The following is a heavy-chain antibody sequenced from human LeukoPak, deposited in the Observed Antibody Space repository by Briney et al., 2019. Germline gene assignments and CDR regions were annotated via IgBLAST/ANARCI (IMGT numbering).Heavy chain of an antibody. CDR3: AKDLGGYYLMPGVELDN. Sequence: PSETLSLTCAVYGGSFSGYYWSWIRQAPGKGLEWVANIKQDGSEMYYVDSVKGRFTISRDNTKNSLFLHMSSLRVEDTAVYFCAKDLGGYYLMPGVELDNWGQGTLVTVSS. CDR2: IKQDGSEM. CDR1: GGSFSGYY. D-gene: IGHD3-22*01. J-gene: IGHJ4*02. V-gene: IGHV3-7*01.